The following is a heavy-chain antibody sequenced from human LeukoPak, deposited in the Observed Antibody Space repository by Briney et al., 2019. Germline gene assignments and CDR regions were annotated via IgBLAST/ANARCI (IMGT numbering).Heavy chain of an antibody. CDR3: ARVHYGSGSYVIAPRRYYGMDV. V-gene: IGHV4-59*01. Sequence: PSETLSLTCTVSGGSISSYYWSWIRQPPGKGLAWIGYICYSGSTNYNPSLKSRVTISVDTSKNQFSLKLSSVTAADTAVYYCARVHYGSGSYVIAPRRYYGMDVWGQGTTVTVSS. CDR2: ICYSGST. J-gene: IGHJ6*02. D-gene: IGHD3-10*01. CDR1: GGSISSYY.